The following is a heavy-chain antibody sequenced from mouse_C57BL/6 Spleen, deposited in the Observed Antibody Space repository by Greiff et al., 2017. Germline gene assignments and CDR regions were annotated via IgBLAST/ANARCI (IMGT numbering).Heavy chain of an antibody. CDR2: ISGGGGNT. D-gene: IGHD1-1*01. CDR1: GFTFSSYT. CDR3: ARHVPAYSGSSYGYFDV. J-gene: IGHJ1*03. V-gene: IGHV5-9*01. Sequence: EVKLMESGGGLVKPGGSLKLSCAASGFTFSSYTMSWVRQTPEKRLEWVATISGGGGNTYYPDSVKGRFTISRDNAKNTLYLQMSSLRSEDTALYYCARHVPAYSGSSYGYFDVWGTGTTVTVSS.